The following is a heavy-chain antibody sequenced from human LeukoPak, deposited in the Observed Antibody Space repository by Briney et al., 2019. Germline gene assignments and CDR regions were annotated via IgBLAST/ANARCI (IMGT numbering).Heavy chain of an antibody. V-gene: IGHV1-3*04. D-gene: IGHD4-17*01. CDR3: ARGGPYGSRDY. CDR2: INTGNGNT. CDR1: GGTLSSYA. Sequence: ASVKVSCKASGGTLSSYAISWVRQAPGQRLECMGWINTGNGNTKYSQKFQGRVTITRDTSTSTAYMELRSLRSDDTAVYYCARGGPYGSRDYWGQGTLVTVSS. J-gene: IGHJ4*02.